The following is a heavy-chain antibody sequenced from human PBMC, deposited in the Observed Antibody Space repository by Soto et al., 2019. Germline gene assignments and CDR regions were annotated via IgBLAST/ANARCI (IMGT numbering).Heavy chain of an antibody. Sequence: PGGSLRLSCTASGFTFSTAWMSWVRQAPGKGLEWVARIKSETDGGTRDHSAPVEGRFTISRDDSKNTLYLQMNSLKTEDTAVYYCTTYDCFWWSYVYRWAHWGQGTLVTVSS. V-gene: IGHV3-15*01. CDR2: IKSETDGGTR. CDR1: GFTFSTAW. D-gene: IGHD3-16*01. CDR3: TTYDCFWWSYVYRWAH. J-gene: IGHJ4*02.